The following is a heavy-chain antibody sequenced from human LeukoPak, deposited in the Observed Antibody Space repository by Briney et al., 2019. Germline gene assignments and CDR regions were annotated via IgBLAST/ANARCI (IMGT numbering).Heavy chain of an antibody. Sequence: GGSLRLSCAASGFTFSSYGMHWVRQAPGKGLEWVAFIRYDGSNKYYADSVKCRFTISRDNSKNTLYLQMNSLRAEDTAVYYCAKASSSWSNYYYYGMDVRGQGTTVTVSS. CDR1: GFTFSSYG. CDR3: AKASSSWSNYYYYGMDV. J-gene: IGHJ6*02. CDR2: IRYDGSNK. D-gene: IGHD6-13*01. V-gene: IGHV3-30*02.